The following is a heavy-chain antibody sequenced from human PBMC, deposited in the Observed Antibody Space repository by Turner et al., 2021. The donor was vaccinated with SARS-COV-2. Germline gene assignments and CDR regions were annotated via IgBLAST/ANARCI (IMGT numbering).Heavy chain of an antibody. CDR1: GYTFTTYD. CDR3: ARLHGHCTSTSCYWDYYFGMDV. CDR2: MNPNSGNT. V-gene: IGHV1-8*01. D-gene: IGHD2-2*01. J-gene: IGHJ6*02. Sequence: QVQLVQSGAEVKKHGASVEVSCKASGYTFTTYDINWVRQTTGQGLEWMGWMNPNSGNTGYAKKFPGRVTMTRDTSISTAYMELSSLRSEDTAVYYCARLHGHCTSTSCYWDYYFGMDVWGQGTTVTVSS.